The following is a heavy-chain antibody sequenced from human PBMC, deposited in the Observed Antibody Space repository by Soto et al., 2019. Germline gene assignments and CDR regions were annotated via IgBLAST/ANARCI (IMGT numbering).Heavy chain of an antibody. CDR2: ISYDGSNK. J-gene: IGHJ4*02. CDR1: GFTFSSYA. V-gene: IGHV3-30-3*01. D-gene: IGHD2-21*02. CDR3: ARESPYCGGDCSAGGGY. Sequence: QVQLVESGGGVVQPGRSLRLSCAASGFTFSSYAMHWVRQAPGKGLEWVAVISYDGSNKYYADSVKGRFTISRDNSKNPLYLQMNSLRAEDTAVYYCARESPYCGGDCSAGGGYWGQVTLVTVCS.